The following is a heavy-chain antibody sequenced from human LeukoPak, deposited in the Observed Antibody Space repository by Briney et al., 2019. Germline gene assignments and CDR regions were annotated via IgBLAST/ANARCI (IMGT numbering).Heavy chain of an antibody. CDR2: ISYTGNT. J-gene: IGHJ4*02. Sequence: SETLSLTCTVSGASISSTSYYWGWIRQPPGKGLEWIGTISYTGNTYYNPSLKSRVTISVDTSKNQFSLEVSSVTAADTAVYFCARGYSSSGEFDSWGQGTLVTVSS. D-gene: IGHD6-13*01. CDR1: GASISSTSYY. CDR3: ARGYSSSGEFDS. V-gene: IGHV4-39*07.